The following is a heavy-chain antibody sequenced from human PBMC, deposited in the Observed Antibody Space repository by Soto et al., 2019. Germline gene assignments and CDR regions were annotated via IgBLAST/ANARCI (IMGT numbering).Heavy chain of an antibody. Sequence: SVKLSCKASGGSFSSYAISWVRQAPEQGLEWMGGIIPIFGTANYAQKFQGRVTITADESTSTAYMELSSLRSEDTAVYYCARERYYYDSSVPYNWFDPWGQGTLVTVSS. CDR3: ARERYYYDSSVPYNWFDP. CDR1: GGSFSSYA. J-gene: IGHJ5*02. V-gene: IGHV1-69*13. D-gene: IGHD3-22*01. CDR2: IIPIFGTA.